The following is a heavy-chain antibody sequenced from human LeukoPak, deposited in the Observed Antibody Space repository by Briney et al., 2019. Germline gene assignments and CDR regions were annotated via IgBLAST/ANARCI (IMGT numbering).Heavy chain of an antibody. V-gene: IGHV1-69*13. Sequence: ASVKVSCKASGYTFTSYGISWVRQAPGQGLEWMGGIIPIFGTANYAQKFQGRVTITADESTSTAHMELSSLRSEDTAVYYCASLEYYYGSGSYPYIDYWGQGTLVTVSS. CDR2: IIPIFGTA. J-gene: IGHJ4*02. D-gene: IGHD3-10*01. CDR1: GYTFTSYG. CDR3: ASLEYYYGSGSYPYIDY.